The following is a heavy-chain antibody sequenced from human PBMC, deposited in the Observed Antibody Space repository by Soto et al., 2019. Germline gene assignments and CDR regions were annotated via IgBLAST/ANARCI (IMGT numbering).Heavy chain of an antibody. CDR1: GYTFTSYG. Sequence: QVQLVQSGAEVKKPGASVKVSCKASGYTFTSYGITWVRQAPGQGLAWMGWITAYNGNTNYAQNLQGRVTMTTDTSMNTADLELRSLRSDDTAVYDGARRKYGSGARDLDYWGQGTLGTVSS. D-gene: IGHD3-10*01. V-gene: IGHV1-18*01. CDR2: ITAYNGNT. J-gene: IGHJ4*02. CDR3: ARRKYGSGARDLDY.